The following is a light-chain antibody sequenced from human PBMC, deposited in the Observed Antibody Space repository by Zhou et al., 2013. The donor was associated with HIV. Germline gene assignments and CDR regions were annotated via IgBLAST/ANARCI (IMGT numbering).Light chain of an antibody. V-gene: IGKV1-39*01. CDR2: AAS. CDR1: QSITSY. J-gene: IGKJ2*01. Sequence: DIQMTQSPSSLSASVGDRVTITCRASQSITSYLNWYQQKPGKAPKLLIFAASSLQSGVPSRFSGSGSGTDFTLTINSLQPEDFATYYCQQSYRTPRTFGQGTKLEIK. CDR3: QQSYRTPRT.